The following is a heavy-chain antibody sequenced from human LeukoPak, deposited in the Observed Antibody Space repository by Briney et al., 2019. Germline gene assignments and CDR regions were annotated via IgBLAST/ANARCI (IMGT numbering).Heavy chain of an antibody. V-gene: IGHV6-1*01. CDR3: ARERFAPHRGDYYGMDV. Sequence: SQTLSLTCAISGDSFSSNSVTWNWIRQSPSRGLEWLGRTYYRSTWYNDYAVSVRGRITVNPDTSKNQFSLHLNSVTPEDTAVYYRARERFAPHRGDYYGMDVWGQGTTVTVSS. D-gene: IGHD3-16*01. CDR2: TYYRSTWYN. J-gene: IGHJ6*02. CDR1: GDSFSSNSVT.